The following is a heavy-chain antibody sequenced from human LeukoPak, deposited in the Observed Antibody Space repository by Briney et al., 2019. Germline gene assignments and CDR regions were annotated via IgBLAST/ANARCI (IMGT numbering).Heavy chain of an antibody. CDR2: IDPSDSYT. V-gene: IGHV5-10-1*01. CDR3: ARRSFYNTGNDAFDI. D-gene: IGHD3-10*01. Sequence: KVSCKASGGTFSSYAISWVRQMPGKGLEWMGRIDPSDSYTNYSPSFQGHVTISADKSISTAYLQWSSLKASDTAMYYCARRSFYNTGNDAFDIWGQGTMVTVSS. CDR1: GGTFSSYA. J-gene: IGHJ3*02.